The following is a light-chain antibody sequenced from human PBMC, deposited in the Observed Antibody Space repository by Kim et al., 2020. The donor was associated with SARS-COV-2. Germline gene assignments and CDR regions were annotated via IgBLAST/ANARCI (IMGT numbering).Light chain of an antibody. CDR3: SSYTSSSTYV. V-gene: IGLV2-14*01. Sequence: QSALTQPASVSGSPGQSITISCTGTSSDVGGYNYFSWYQQHPGKAPKLMIYDVSKRPSGVSNRFSGSKSGNTASLTISGLQAEDEADYYCSSYTSSSTYVFGTGAKVTV. J-gene: IGLJ1*01. CDR1: SSDVGGYNY. CDR2: DVS.